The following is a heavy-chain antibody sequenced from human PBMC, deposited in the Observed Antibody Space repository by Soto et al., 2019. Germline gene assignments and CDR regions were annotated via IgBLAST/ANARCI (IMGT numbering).Heavy chain of an antibody. D-gene: IGHD3-10*01. CDR3: ARDYYGSGNEYNWFDP. V-gene: IGHV1-69*04. J-gene: IGHJ5*02. Sequence: SVKVSCKASGGTFSSYTISWVRQAPGQGLEWMGRIIPILGIANYAQKFQGRVTITADKSTSTAYMELSSLRSEDTAVYYCARDYYGSGNEYNWFDPWGQGTLVTVSS. CDR2: IIPILGIA. CDR1: GGTFSSYT.